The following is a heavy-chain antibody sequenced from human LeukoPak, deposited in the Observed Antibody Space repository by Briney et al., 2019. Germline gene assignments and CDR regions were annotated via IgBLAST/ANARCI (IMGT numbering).Heavy chain of an antibody. J-gene: IGHJ3*02. CDR2: IYTSGST. V-gene: IGHV4-4*09. Sequence: SETLSLTCTVSGGSISGYYWSWIWQPPGKGLEWIGYIYTSGSTNYNPSLKSRVTISVDTSKNQFSLKLSSVTAADTAVYYCATYSSSLDAFDIWGQGTMVTVSS. D-gene: IGHD6-6*01. CDR1: GGSISGYY. CDR3: ATYSSSLDAFDI.